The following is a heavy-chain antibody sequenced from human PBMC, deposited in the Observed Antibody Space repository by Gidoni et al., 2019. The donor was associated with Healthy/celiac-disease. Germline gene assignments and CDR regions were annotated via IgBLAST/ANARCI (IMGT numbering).Heavy chain of an antibody. CDR3: ARSGVAAGNAAVDY. D-gene: IGHD6-13*01. V-gene: IGHV3-7*01. J-gene: IGHJ4*02. CDR2: IKQEGSEK. Sequence: EVVLVESGGGLVQHGGSLRLSCAASGFTFSNYWMYWVRQAPGQGREWLASIKQEGSEKYYVDSVKGRFTISRDNAKNSLYLQINSLRAEDTAVYYCARSGVAAGNAAVDYWGQGTLVTVSS. CDR1: GFTFSNYW.